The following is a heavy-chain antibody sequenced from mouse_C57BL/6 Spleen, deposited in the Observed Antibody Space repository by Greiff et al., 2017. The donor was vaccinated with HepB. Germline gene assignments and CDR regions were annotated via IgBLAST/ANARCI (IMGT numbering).Heavy chain of an antibody. CDR3: ARTTVVAYWYFDV. Sequence: DVKLVESGGGLVKPGGSLKLSCAASGFTFSSYAMSWVRQTPEKRLEWVATISDGGSYTYYPDNVKGRFTISRDNAKNNLYLQMSHLKSEDTAMYYCARTTVVAYWYFDVWGTGTTVTVSS. CDR2: ISDGGSYT. CDR1: GFTFSSYA. J-gene: IGHJ1*03. D-gene: IGHD1-1*01. V-gene: IGHV5-4*03.